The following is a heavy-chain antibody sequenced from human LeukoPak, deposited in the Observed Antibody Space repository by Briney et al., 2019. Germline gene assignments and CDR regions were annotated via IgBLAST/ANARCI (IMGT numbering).Heavy chain of an antibody. J-gene: IGHJ5*02. V-gene: IGHV4-34*01. Sequence: SETLSLTCAVYGGSFSGYYWSWIRQPPGKGLEWIGEINHSGSTNYNPSLKSRVTLSVDTSKNQFSLKLSSVTAADTAVYYCARGRREYCSSTSCSQYNWFDPWGQGTLVTVSS. CDR3: ARGRREYCSSTSCSQYNWFDP. CDR1: GGSFSGYY. CDR2: INHSGST. D-gene: IGHD2-2*01.